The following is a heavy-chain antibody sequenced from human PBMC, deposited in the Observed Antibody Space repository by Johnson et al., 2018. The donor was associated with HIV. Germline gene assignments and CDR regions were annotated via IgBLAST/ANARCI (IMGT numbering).Heavy chain of an antibody. V-gene: IGHV3-9*01. CDR2: ISWNSGSI. D-gene: IGHD2-15*01. CDR1: GFTFDDYA. CDR3: AKDWCSGGGCCVCDI. J-gene: IGHJ3*02. Sequence: VQLVASGGGLVQPGRSLRLSCAASGFTFDDYAMHWVRQAPGKGLEWVSGISWNSGSIGYADSVKGRFTISRANAKNSLYLPMNSLRAEDTALYYCAKDWCSGGGCCVCDIWAQGTMITVSS.